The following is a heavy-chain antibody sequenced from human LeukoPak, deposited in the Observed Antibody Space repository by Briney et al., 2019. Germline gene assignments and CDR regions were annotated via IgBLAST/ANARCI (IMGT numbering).Heavy chain of an antibody. V-gene: IGHV3-21*04. CDR3: ARSHSTSWYWYDY. CDR2: ISSTSIYI. Sequence: PGGSLRLSCAASGFTFSIYSMSWVRQAPGKGLEWVSSISSTSIYIYYADSVRGRFTISRDNAENSLYLQMNSLRVEDTAIYYCARSHSTSWYWYDYWGQGTLVTVSS. J-gene: IGHJ4*02. CDR1: GFTFSIYS. D-gene: IGHD6-13*01.